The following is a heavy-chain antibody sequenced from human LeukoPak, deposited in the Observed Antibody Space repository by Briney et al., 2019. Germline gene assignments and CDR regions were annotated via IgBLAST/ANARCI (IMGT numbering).Heavy chain of an antibody. Sequence: PSETLSLTCTVSGGSISSGSYYWSWIRQPAGKGLEWIGRIYTSGSTNYNPSLKSRLTISVDTSKNQFSLKLSSVTAADTAVYYCARGNYGTFDYLGQGTLVTVSS. J-gene: IGHJ4*02. CDR1: GGSISSGSYY. V-gene: IGHV4-61*02. CDR2: IYTSGST. D-gene: IGHD1-7*01. CDR3: ARGNYGTFDY.